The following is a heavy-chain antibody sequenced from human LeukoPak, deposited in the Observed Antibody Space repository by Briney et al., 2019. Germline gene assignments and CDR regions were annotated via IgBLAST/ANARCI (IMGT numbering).Heavy chain of an antibody. CDR3: ARAVTYFYGSVTYDWFDP. V-gene: IGHV3-74*01. CDR1: GFTFSSYW. D-gene: IGHD3-10*01. CDR2: IKSDGST. Sequence: GGSLRLSCAASGFTFSSYWMHWVRQTPGKGLVWVSRIKSDGSTIYADSVKGRFTISRDNARNTLYLQMNSLRVEDTAMYYCARAVTYFYGSVTYDWFDPWGEGTLVTVSS. J-gene: IGHJ5*02.